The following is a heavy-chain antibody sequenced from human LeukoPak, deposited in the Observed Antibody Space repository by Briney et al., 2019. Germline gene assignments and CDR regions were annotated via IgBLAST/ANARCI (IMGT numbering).Heavy chain of an antibody. CDR2: IYYSGRT. V-gene: IGHV4-59*12. CDR1: GGSISSYY. CDR3: ARGGYDFWSGYYGY. J-gene: IGHJ4*02. Sequence: SETLSLTCTVSGGSISSYYWSWIRQPPGKGLEWIGSIYYSGRTYYNPSLKSRVTISVDTSKNQFSLKLSSVTAADTAVYYCARGGYDFWSGYYGYWGQGTLVTVSS. D-gene: IGHD3-3*01.